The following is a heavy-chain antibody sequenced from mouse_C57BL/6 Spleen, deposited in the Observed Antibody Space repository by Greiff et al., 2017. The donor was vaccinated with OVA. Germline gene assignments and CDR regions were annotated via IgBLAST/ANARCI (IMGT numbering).Heavy chain of an antibody. CDR3: TYYGSNY. V-gene: IGHV14-4*01. CDR1: GFNIKDDY. Sequence: VHVKQSGAELVRPGASVKLSCTASGFNIKDDYMHWVKQRPEQGLEWIGWIDPENGDTEYASKFQGKATITADTSSNTAYLQLSSLTSEDTAVYYCTYYGSNYWGQGTTLTVSS. J-gene: IGHJ2*01. CDR2: IDPENGDT. D-gene: IGHD1-1*01.